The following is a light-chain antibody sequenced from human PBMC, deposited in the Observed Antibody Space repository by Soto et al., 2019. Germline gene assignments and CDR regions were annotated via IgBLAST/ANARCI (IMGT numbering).Light chain of an antibody. V-gene: IGLV1-40*01. CDR2: RSS. CDR3: QSFDSGLVGLI. J-gene: IGLJ2*01. CDR1: SSNIGAGYD. Sequence: QSVLTQPPSVSGAPGQRVTIACTGSSSNIGAGYDVHWYRHFPGVAPKLLLFRSSHRPSGVPDRFSGFTSGTSDSLAITGLQPDDEAVYYCQSFDSGLVGLIFGAGTKLTVL.